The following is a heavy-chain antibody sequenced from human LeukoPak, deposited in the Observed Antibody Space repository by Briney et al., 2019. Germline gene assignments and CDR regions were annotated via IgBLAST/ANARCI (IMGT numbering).Heavy chain of an antibody. CDR3: ARDPYSSSSFDY. D-gene: IGHD6-6*01. V-gene: IGHV3-23*01. CDR2: STGSGGTT. J-gene: IGHJ4*02. CDR1: GFTFSSYA. Sequence: GGSLRLSCAASGFTFSSYAMTWVRQAPGRGLEWVSASTGSGGTTYYADSVMGRFTISRDNSKNTLYLQMNSLRAEDTAVYYCARDPYSSSSFDYWGQGTLVTVSS.